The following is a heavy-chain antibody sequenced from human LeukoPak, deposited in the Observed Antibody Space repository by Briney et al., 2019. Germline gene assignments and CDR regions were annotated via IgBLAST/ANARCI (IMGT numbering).Heavy chain of an antibody. CDR3: ASFSYSYGFDY. CDR2: IYTSGST. Sequence: PSETLSLTCTVSGGSISSYYWSWIRQPAGKGLEWIGRIYTSGSTNYNPSLKSRVTMSVDTSKNQFSLKLCSVTAADTAVYYCASFSYSYGFDYWGQGTLVTVSS. D-gene: IGHD5-18*01. V-gene: IGHV4-4*07. J-gene: IGHJ4*02. CDR1: GGSISSYY.